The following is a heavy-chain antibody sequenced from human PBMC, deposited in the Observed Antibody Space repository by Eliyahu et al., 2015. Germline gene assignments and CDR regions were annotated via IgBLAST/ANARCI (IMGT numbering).Heavy chain of an antibody. J-gene: IGHJ4*02. CDR1: GFTVSSNY. D-gene: IGHD3-16*01. CDR3: ARDLGAYKRAFDY. V-gene: IGHV3-53*01. CDR2: MYNGGAA. Sequence: GGLIQPGGSLRLSCAASGFTVSSNYMSWVRQAPGKGLEWLSVMYNGGAAYYADSVKGRFTISRDNSKNTLYLQMSSLRADDTAVYYCARDLGAYKRAFDYWGQGTLVTVSS.